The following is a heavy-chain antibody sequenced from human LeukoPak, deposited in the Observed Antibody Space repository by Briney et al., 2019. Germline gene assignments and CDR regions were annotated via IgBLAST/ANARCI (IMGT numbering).Heavy chain of an antibody. D-gene: IGHD4-17*01. CDR3: ANFYGDYSY. V-gene: IGHV3-30-3*01. CDR1: GFTFSSYA. Sequence: GGSLRLSCAASGFTFSSYAMHWVRQAPGKGLEWVAVISYDGSNKYYADSVKGRFTISRDNSKNTLYLQMNSLRAEDTAVYYCANFYGDYSYWGQGTLVTVSS. J-gene: IGHJ4*02. CDR2: ISYDGSNK.